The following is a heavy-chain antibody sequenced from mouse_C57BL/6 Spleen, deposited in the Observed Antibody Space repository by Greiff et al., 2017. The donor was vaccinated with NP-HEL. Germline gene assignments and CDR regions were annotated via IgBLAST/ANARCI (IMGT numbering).Heavy chain of an antibody. CDR2: INPNYGTT. D-gene: IGHD1-1*01. CDR1: GYSFTDYN. J-gene: IGHJ1*03. V-gene: IGHV1-39*01. Sequence: EVQLQQSGPELVKPGASVKISCKASGYSFTDYNMNWVKQSNGKSLEWIGVINPNYGTTSYNQKFKGKATLTVDQSSSTAYMQLNRLTSEDSAVYYCASRYYYGSSYGYFDVWGTGTTVTVSS. CDR3: ASRYYYGSSYGYFDV.